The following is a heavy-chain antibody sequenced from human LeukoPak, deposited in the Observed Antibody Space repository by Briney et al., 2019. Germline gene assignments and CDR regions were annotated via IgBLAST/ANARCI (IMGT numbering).Heavy chain of an antibody. J-gene: IGHJ3*02. CDR1: GGSISSSSYY. D-gene: IGHD3-22*01. CDR3: ASSVIVVARALDI. CDR2: IYYSGST. V-gene: IGHV4-39*01. Sequence: SETLSLTCTVSGGSISSSSYYWGWIRQPPGKGLEWIGSIYYSGSTYYNPSLKSRVTISVDTSKNQFSLKLSSVTAADTAVYYCASSVIVVARALDIWGQGTMVTVSS.